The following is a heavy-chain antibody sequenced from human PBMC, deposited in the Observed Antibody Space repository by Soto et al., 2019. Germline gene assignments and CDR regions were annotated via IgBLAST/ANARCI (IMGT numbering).Heavy chain of an antibody. J-gene: IGHJ4*02. CDR3: ARTYYYDSSGIRYYFDS. V-gene: IGHV1-3*05. CDR1: GYTFTSYA. CDR2: INAGNGNT. D-gene: IGHD3-22*01. Sequence: QVQLVQSGAEEKKPGASVKVSCKASGYTFTSYAMHWVRQAPGQRLEWMGWINAGNGNTKYSQKFQGRVTITRDTSASTAYMELSSLRSEDTAVYYCARTYYYDSSGIRYYFDSWGQRTLVTVSS.